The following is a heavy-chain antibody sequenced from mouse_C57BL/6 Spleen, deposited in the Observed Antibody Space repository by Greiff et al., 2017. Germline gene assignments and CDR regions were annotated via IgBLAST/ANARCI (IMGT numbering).Heavy chain of an antibody. CDR1: GYTFTSYW. CDR2: IGPNSGGS. J-gene: IGHJ2*01. Sequence: QVQLKQPGAELVKPGASVKLSCKASGYTFTSYWMHWVKQRPGRGLEWIGRIGPNSGGSKYNEKFKSKATLTVDKPSSTAYLQLSSLTSEDSAVYYCARSRDGADYFDDWGQGTTLTVSS. V-gene: IGHV1-72*01. CDR3: ARSRDGADYFDD. D-gene: IGHD3-3*01.